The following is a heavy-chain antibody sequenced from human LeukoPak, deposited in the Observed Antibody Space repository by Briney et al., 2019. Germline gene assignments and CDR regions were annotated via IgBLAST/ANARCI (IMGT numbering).Heavy chain of an antibody. CDR2: IKQDGSET. Sequence: GGSLRLSCTASGFTFSDYWMNWVRQAPGKGLEWVANIKQDGSETSYVDSVKGRFTISRDNAKNSLYLRMNSLRAEDTAVYYCAKVRDRRDGYNFYFYYYMDVWGKGTMVTVSS. D-gene: IGHD5-24*01. CDR1: GFTFSDYW. J-gene: IGHJ6*03. V-gene: IGHV3-7*01. CDR3: AKVRDRRDGYNFYFYYYMDV.